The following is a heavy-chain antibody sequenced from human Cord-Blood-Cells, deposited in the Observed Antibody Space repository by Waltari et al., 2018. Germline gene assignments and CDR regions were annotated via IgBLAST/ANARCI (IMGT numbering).Heavy chain of an antibody. CDR3: ATAYYDSSGYYYDY. V-gene: IGHV1-24*01. CDR2: IYAEEDET. CDR1: GYTLTELS. D-gene: IGHD3-22*01. J-gene: IGHJ4*02. Sequence: QVQLVQSGAEVKKPGASGKVPCKVSGYTLTELSMHWVRQAPGKGLEWMGGIYAEEDETNYAQKCQGRVTVAEATSTDTAYMGLSSLRSEETAVYYWATAYYDSSGYYYDYWGQGTLVTVSS.